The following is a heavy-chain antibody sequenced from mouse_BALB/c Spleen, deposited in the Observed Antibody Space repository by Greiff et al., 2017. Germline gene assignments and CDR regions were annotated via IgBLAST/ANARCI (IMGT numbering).Heavy chain of an antibody. CDR3: ARSLYYDYPWFAY. CDR1: GYSFPDYT. Sequence: VQLQQSGPELVKPGASVKVSCKASGYSFPDYTMNWVKQSHGKNLEWIGLINPYNGGTSYNQKFKGKATLTVDKSSSTAYMELLSLTSEDSAVYYCARSLYYDYPWFAYWGQGTLVTVSA. J-gene: IGHJ3*01. CDR2: INPYNGGT. V-gene: IGHV1S135*01. D-gene: IGHD2-4*01.